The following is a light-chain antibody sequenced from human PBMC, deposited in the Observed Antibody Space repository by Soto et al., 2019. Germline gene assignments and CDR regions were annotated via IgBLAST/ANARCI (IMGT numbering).Light chain of an antibody. CDR1: QSVSST. Sequence: EIVMTQSPATLSVSPGERATLSCRASQSVSSTFAWYQQKPGQAPRLLIYGTSARATGIPARFSGSGSGTEFTLTISSLQSEDFALYYCQQYKEWPLTFGGGTKV. J-gene: IGKJ4*01. CDR2: GTS. CDR3: QQYKEWPLT. V-gene: IGKV3-15*01.